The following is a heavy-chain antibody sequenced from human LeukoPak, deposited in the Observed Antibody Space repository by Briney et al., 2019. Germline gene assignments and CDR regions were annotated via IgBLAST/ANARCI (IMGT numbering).Heavy chain of an antibody. Sequence: SETLSLTCTVSGGSISSYYWSWIRQPPGKGLEWIGYIYYSGSTNYNLSLKSRVTISVDTSKNQFSLKLSSVTAADTAVYYCARDWYYDSSGYPPRDAFDIWGQGTMVTVSS. D-gene: IGHD3-22*01. J-gene: IGHJ3*02. CDR3: ARDWYYDSSGYPPRDAFDI. CDR1: GGSISSYY. CDR2: IYYSGST. V-gene: IGHV4-59*12.